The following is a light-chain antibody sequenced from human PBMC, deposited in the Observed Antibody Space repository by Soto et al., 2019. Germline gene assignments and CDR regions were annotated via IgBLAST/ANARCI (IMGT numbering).Light chain of an antibody. Sequence: EIVLTQSPGTLSLSPGERATLSCRASQSVSSGYLAWYQQKPGQAPRLLIYDASGRATGIPDRFSGSGSGTDFTLTSSRLEPEDFAVYFCQQYGSSPSLTFGGGTRVEIK. CDR1: QSVSSGY. CDR3: QQYGSSPSLT. J-gene: IGKJ4*01. CDR2: DAS. V-gene: IGKV3-20*01.